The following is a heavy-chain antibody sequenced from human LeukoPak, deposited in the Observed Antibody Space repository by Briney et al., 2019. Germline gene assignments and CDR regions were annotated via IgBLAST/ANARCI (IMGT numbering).Heavy chain of an antibody. CDR2: IYYSGST. V-gene: IGHV4-31*03. Sequence: SQTLSLTCTVSGGSISSGGYYWSWIRQHPGKGLEWIGYIYYSGSTYYNPSLESRVTISVDTSKNQFSLKLSSVTAADTAVYYCARDYGDYAHDAFDIWGQGTMVTVSS. CDR3: ARDYGDYAHDAFDI. CDR1: GGSISSGGYY. J-gene: IGHJ3*02. D-gene: IGHD4-17*01.